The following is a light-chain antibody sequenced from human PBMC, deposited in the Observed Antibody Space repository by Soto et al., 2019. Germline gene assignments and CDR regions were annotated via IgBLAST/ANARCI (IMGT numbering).Light chain of an antibody. J-gene: IGKJ2*01. Sequence: EIVLTQSPITLSLSPGESATLSCRASESVNSNYLAWYQQKPGQAPRLLIFGASSRATGIPNRFSGSGSGTDFTLPISGLEPEDFAVYYCHQYGLLPRHPFGQGTKLEIK. CDR2: GAS. CDR1: ESVNSNY. V-gene: IGKV3-20*01. CDR3: HQYGLLPRHP.